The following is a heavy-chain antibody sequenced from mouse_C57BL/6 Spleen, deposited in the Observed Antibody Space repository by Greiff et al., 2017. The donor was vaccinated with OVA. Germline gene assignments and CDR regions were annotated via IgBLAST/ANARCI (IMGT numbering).Heavy chain of an antibody. V-gene: IGHV1-42*01. Sequence: VQLKESGPELVKPGASVKISCKASGYSFTGYYMNWVKQSPEKSLEWIGEINPSTGGTTYNQKFKAKATLTVDKSSSTAYMQLKSLTSEDSAVYYCARPTVVGYYAMDYWGQGTSVTVSS. J-gene: IGHJ4*01. CDR1: GYSFTGYY. CDR3: ARPTVVGYYAMDY. CDR2: INPSTGGT. D-gene: IGHD1-1*01.